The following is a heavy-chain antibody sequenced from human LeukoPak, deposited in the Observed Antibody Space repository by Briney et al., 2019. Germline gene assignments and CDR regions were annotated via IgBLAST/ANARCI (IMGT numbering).Heavy chain of an antibody. CDR1: GFTFSSYW. CDR2: MNSDGSAT. CDR3: AREFEATGFWAFDY. V-gene: IGHV3-74*01. Sequence: GGSLRLSCAVSGFTFSSYWMHWVRQAPGEGLAWVSRMNSDGSATTYADSVKGRFTISRDNAKNTLYLQMNSLRAEDTAVYYCAREFEATGFWAFDYWGQGTLVTASS. J-gene: IGHJ4*02. D-gene: IGHD3-16*01.